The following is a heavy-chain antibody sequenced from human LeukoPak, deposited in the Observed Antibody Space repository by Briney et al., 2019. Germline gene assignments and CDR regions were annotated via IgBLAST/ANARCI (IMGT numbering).Heavy chain of an antibody. CDR3: ARTTSVRFDY. D-gene: IGHD1-14*01. V-gene: IGHV3-48*04. CDR2: IGSSSTTI. Sequence: GGFLRLSCAASGFTFSSYSMNWVRQAPGRGLEWVSYIGSSSTTIYYADSVKGRFTISRDNAKNSLYLQLNSLRAEDTAVYYCARTTSVRFDYWGQGTLVTVSS. J-gene: IGHJ4*02. CDR1: GFTFSSYS.